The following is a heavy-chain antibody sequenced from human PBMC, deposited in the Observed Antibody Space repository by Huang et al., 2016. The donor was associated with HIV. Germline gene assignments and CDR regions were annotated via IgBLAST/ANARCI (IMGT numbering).Heavy chain of an antibody. Sequence: QVQLVASGGGVVQPGRSLRLSCAASGFTCSSYGMHWVRQAPGKGLEWVAVISYDGINKYDAGSVKVRFTISRDNSKNTLYLQMNSLRAEDTSVYYCAKGPMGGDSSSSGYAYWGQGTLVTVSS. CDR1: GFTCSSYG. CDR3: AKGPMGGDSSSSGYAY. CDR2: ISYDGINK. V-gene: IGHV3-30*18. J-gene: IGHJ4*02. D-gene: IGHD6-13*01.